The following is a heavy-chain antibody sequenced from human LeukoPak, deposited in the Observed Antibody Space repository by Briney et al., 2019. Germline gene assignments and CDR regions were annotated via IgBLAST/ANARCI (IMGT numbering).Heavy chain of an antibody. D-gene: IGHD6-13*01. CDR1: GDSISSRTYY. V-gene: IGHV4-39*01. Sequence: PSETLSLTCTVSGDSISSRTYYWGWIRQPPGKGLEWIASIYYSGSTSYNPSLKSRVTISVDTSKNQFSLKLRFVTAADMAVYYCATSTGSSNLGSWCQGTLVTVSS. CDR2: IYYSGST. CDR3: ATSTGSSNLGS. J-gene: IGHJ4*02.